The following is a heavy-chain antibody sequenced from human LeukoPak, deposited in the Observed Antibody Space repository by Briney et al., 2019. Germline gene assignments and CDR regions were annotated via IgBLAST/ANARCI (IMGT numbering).Heavy chain of an antibody. Sequence: PGGSLRLSCAASGFTFSSYSMNWVRQAPGKGLEWVSSISSSSSYIYYADSVKGRFTISRDNAKNSLYLQMNSLRAEDTAAYYCARGFKAATGRYYYGMDVWGQGTTVTVSS. V-gene: IGHV3-21*01. CDR2: ISSSSSYI. J-gene: IGHJ6*02. CDR3: ARGFKAATGRYYYGMDV. CDR1: GFTFSSYS. D-gene: IGHD2-15*01.